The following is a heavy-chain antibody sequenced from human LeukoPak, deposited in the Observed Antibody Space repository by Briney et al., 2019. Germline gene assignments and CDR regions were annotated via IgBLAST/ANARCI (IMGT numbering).Heavy chain of an antibody. CDR3: ARGAFSGSYPFDY. J-gene: IGHJ4*02. CDR2: IYYSGST. CDR1: GGSISSGGYY. V-gene: IGHV4-61*08. D-gene: IGHD1-26*01. Sequence: SQTLSLTCTVSGGSISSGGYYWSWIRQPPGKGLEWIGYIYYSGSTNYNPSLKSRVTMSVDTSKNQFSLKLSSVTAADTAVYYCARGAFSGSYPFDYWGQGTLVTVSS.